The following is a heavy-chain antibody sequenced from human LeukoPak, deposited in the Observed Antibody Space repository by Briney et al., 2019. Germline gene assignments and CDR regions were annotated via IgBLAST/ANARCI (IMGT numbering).Heavy chain of an antibody. CDR3: ARGWDR. V-gene: IGHV4-59*12. CDR1: GGSISGYY. D-gene: IGHD1-26*01. Sequence: SETLSVTCTVSGGSISGYYWSWIRQPPGKGLEWIDYITYSGSTNYNPSLKSRVTMSVDTSKNQFSLKLSSVTAADTAVYYCARGWDRWGQGTLVTVSS. J-gene: IGHJ4*02. CDR2: ITYSGST.